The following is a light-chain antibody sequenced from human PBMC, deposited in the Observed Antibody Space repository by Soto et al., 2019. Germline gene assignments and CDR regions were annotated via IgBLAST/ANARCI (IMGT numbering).Light chain of an antibody. J-gene: IGKJ4*01. CDR3: QQANSFPLS. Sequence: DIQMTQSPSSLSASVGDRITITFRAKESVGNWLAWYQQKPGKAPKLLIYAASTLPSGVPSRFSGSRSGTVFSLTVSSLQPEDFATYYCQQANSFPLSFGGGTKVDIK. CDR2: AAS. V-gene: IGKV1D-12*01. CDR1: ESVGNW.